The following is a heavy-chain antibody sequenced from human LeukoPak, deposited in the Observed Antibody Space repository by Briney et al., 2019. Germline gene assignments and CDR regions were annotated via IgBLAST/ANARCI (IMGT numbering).Heavy chain of an antibody. CDR1: GGSFSGYY. CDR2: INHSGST. J-gene: IGHJ6*02. D-gene: IGHD2-2*01. V-gene: IGHV4-34*01. Sequence: PSETLPLTCAVYGGSFSGYYWSWIRQPPGKGLEWIGEINHSGSTNYNPSLKSRVTISVDTSKNQFSLKLSSVTAADTAVYYCASLGYCSSTSCYGFPYGMDVWGQGTTVTVSS. CDR3: ASLGYCSSTSCYGFPYGMDV.